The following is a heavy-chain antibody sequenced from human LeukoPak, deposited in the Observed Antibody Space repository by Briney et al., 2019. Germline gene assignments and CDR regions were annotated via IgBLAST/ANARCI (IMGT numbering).Heavy chain of an antibody. J-gene: IGHJ4*02. D-gene: IGHD3-10*01. V-gene: IGHV1-18*01. CDR2: ISAYNGNT. CDR3: ARVGVITKDYPLGDY. Sequence: ASVKVSCKASGYTFTSYGISWVRQAPGQGLEWMGWISAYNGNTNYAQKLQGRVTMTTDTSTSTAYMELRSLRSDDTAVYYCARVGVITKDYPLGDYWGQGTLVTVSS. CDR1: GYTFTSYG.